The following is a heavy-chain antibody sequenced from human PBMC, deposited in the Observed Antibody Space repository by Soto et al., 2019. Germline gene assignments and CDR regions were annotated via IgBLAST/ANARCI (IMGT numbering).Heavy chain of an antibody. Sequence: QVQLVQSGAEVKKPGSSVKVSCKASGGTFSSYAISWVRQAPGQGLEWMGGIIPIFGTANYAQKFQGRVTIAADESTSTAYMELSSLRSEDTAVYYCARPHVTAIFGVDNWFDPWGQGTLVTVSS. V-gene: IGHV1-69*12. CDR3: ARPHVTAIFGVDNWFDP. D-gene: IGHD3-3*01. CDR2: IIPIFGTA. J-gene: IGHJ5*02. CDR1: GGTFSSYA.